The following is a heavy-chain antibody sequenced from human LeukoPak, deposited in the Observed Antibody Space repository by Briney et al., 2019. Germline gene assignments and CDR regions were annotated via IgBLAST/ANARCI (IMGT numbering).Heavy chain of an antibody. CDR3: ARVGGDYYDSSGYQPLDY. CDR2: IFYSGST. D-gene: IGHD3-22*01. Sequence: KPSETLSLTCTVSGGSISTSSYYWGWVRQPPGKGLEWIGNIFYSGSTYYSPSLKSRVTISVDTSKNQFSLKLSSVTAADTAVYYCARVGGDYYDSSGYQPLDYWGQGTLVTVSS. J-gene: IGHJ4*02. V-gene: IGHV4-39*07. CDR1: GGSISTSSYY.